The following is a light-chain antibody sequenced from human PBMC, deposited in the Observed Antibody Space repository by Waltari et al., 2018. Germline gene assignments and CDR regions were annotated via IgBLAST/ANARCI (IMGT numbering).Light chain of an antibody. CDR1: QYISSNY. V-gene: IGKV3-20*01. Sequence: EVVLTQSPGTLSLSPGETATLSYRASQYISSNYLAWYQQKPGQAPRLLIYDASNRATGIADRFSGSVSGTDFTLTISRLEPEDFAVFYCQQYGNSPVTFGGGTKVEIK. J-gene: IGKJ4*01. CDR3: QQYGNSPVT. CDR2: DAS.